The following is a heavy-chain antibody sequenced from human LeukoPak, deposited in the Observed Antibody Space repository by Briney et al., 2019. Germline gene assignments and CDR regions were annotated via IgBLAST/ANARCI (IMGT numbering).Heavy chain of an antibody. CDR3: ATSARTYLGSSLDY. J-gene: IGHJ4*02. D-gene: IGHD2-15*01. CDR1: GSTFSSYS. V-gene: IGHV3-48*04. CDR2: ISSSSSTI. Sequence: PGGSLRLSCAASGSTFSSYSMNWVRQAPGKGLEWVSYISSSSSTIYYADSVKGRFTISRDNAKNSLYLQMNSLRAEDTAVYYCATSARTYLGSSLDYWGQGTLVTVSS.